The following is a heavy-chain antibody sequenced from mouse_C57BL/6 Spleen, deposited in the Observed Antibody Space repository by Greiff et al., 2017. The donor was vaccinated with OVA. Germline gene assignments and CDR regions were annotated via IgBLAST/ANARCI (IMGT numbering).Heavy chain of an antibody. CDR1: GYAFSSSW. CDR2: IYPGDGDT. V-gene: IGHV1-82*01. CDR3: ARRGDGYYEAMDY. J-gene: IGHJ4*01. D-gene: IGHD2-3*01. Sequence: QVTLKVSGPELVKPGASVKISCKASGYAFSSSWMNWVKQRPGKGLEWIGRIYPGDGDTNYNGKFKGKATLTADKSSSTAYMQLSSLTSEDSAVYFCARRGDGYYEAMDYWGQGTSVTVSS.